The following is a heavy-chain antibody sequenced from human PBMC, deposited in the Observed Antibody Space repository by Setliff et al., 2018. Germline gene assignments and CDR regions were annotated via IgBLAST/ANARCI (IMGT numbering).Heavy chain of an antibody. CDR2: IIHSGST. V-gene: IGHV4-34*12. CDR1: GGSFSGYY. CDR3: ARSLSRREKFLLDY. J-gene: IGHJ4*02. Sequence: SETLSLTCAVYGGSFSGYYWSWIRQPPGKRLEWIGEIIHSGSTNYNPSLKSRVTISMDTSKDQFSLKVSSVTAADTAVYYCARSLSRREKFLLDYWGQGALVTVSS.